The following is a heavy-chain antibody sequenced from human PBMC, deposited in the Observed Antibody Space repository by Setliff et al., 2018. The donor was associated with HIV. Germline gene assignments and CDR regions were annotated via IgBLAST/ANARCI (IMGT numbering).Heavy chain of an antibody. CDR3: AKDETYHPVLTGYSALDY. Sequence: ETLSLSCAASGFNFGYYWMSWVRQVPGKGLVWVSRITNDVSATTYADFVKGRFTISRDNAKNMVYLQMNSLRPEDTAVYYCAKDETYHPVLTGYSALDYWGQGTLVTVSS. V-gene: IGHV3-74*01. D-gene: IGHD3-9*01. CDR2: ITNDVSAT. CDR1: GFNFGYYW. J-gene: IGHJ4*02.